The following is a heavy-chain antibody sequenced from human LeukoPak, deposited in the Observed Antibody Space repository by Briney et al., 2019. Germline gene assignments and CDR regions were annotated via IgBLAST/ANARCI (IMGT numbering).Heavy chain of an antibody. Sequence: PSETLSLTCTVSGGSISSYYWSWIRQPAGKGLEWIGRIYTSGSTNYNPSLKSRVTMSVDTSKNQFSLKLSSVTAADTAVYYCARIVASRAPHAFDIWGQGTMVTVSS. CDR3: ARIVASRAPHAFDI. J-gene: IGHJ3*02. CDR2: IYTSGST. V-gene: IGHV4-4*07. D-gene: IGHD2-2*01. CDR1: GGSISSYY.